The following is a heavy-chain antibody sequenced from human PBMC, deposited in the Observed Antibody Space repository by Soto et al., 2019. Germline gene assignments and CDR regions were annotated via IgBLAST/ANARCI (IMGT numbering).Heavy chain of an antibody. D-gene: IGHD1-26*01. CDR1: GYTFTSYD. CDR2: MNPNSGNT. CDR3: ARERSSGALDI. Sequence: QVQLVQSGAEVKKPGASVKVSCKTSGYTFTSYDINWVRQATGQGLEWMGWMNPNSGNTAYAQRFQGRVTMTRNTSISTSYMELSSLKSEDTAVYYCARERSSGALDIWGQGTMVTVSS. V-gene: IGHV1-8*01. J-gene: IGHJ3*02.